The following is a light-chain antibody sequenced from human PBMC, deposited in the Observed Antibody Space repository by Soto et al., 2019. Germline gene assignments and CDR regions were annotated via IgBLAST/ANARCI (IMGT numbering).Light chain of an antibody. CDR1: QSVSSY. CDR3: QQRSDWPLT. Sequence: EIVVTQSPATLSLSPGERATLSCRASQSVSSYLAWYQQKPGQAPRLLIYDASTRATGIPARFSGSGSGTDFTLTISSLDPEDFAVYYCQQRSDWPLTFGGGTKV. CDR2: DAS. V-gene: IGKV3-11*01. J-gene: IGKJ4*01.